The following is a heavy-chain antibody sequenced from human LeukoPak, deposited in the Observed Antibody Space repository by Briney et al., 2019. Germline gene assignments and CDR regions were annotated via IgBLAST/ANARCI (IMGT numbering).Heavy chain of an antibody. CDR3: ARGALASEGAFDI. D-gene: IGHD6-6*01. CDR2: INHSGST. J-gene: IGHJ3*02. Sequence: KSSETLSLTCAVYGGSFSGYYWSWIRQPPGKGLEWIGEINHSGSTNYNPSLKSRVTISVDTSRNQFSLKLSSATAADTAVYYCARGALASEGAFDIWGQGTMVTVSS. V-gene: IGHV4-34*01. CDR1: GGSFSGYY.